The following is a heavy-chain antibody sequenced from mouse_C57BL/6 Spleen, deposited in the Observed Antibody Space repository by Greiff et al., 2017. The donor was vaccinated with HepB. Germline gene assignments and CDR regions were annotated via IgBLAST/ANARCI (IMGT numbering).Heavy chain of an antibody. CDR2: IDPSDSYT. CDR1: GYTFTSYW. J-gene: IGHJ4*01. Sequence: QVQLKQPGAELVMPGASVKLSCKASGYTFTSYWMHWVKQRPGQGLEWIGEIDPSDSYTNYNQKFKGKSTLTVDKSSSTAYMQLSSLTSEDSAVYYCARGDDYDVNAMDYWGQGTSVTVSS. V-gene: IGHV1-69*01. D-gene: IGHD2-4*01. CDR3: ARGDDYDVNAMDY.